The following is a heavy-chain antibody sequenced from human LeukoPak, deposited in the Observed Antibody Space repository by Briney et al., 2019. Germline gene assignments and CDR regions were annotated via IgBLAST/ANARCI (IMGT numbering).Heavy chain of an antibody. CDR1: GASINSHY. V-gene: IGHV4-4*07. Sequence: PSETLSLTCSVSGASINSHYWTWIRQPAGKGLEWIGRIYISGSTNYSPSLKSRVTMSVDTSKNQFSLNLISVTAADTAVYYCARALNPLTGTYYFDYCGQGTLVTVSS. D-gene: IGHD4/OR15-4a*01. J-gene: IGHJ4*02. CDR2: IYISGST. CDR3: ARALNPLTGTYYFDY.